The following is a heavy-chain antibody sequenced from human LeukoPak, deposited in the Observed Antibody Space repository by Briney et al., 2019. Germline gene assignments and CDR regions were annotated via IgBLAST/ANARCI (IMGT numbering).Heavy chain of an antibody. CDR2: ITWDGGSA. V-gene: IGHV3-43*01. J-gene: IGHJ4*02. CDR3: AKATGTYLDY. Sequence: GGSLRLSCAASGFTFDDYTMHWVRQPPGKGLEWVSLITWDGGSAHYADSVKGRFIISRDNSKNSVYLQMNSLRTEDTALYYCAKATGTYLDYWGQGTLVTVSS. D-gene: IGHD1-26*01. CDR1: GFTFDDYT.